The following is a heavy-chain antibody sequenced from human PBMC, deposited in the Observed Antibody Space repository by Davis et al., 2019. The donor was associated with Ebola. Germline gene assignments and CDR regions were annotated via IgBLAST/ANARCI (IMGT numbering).Heavy chain of an antibody. CDR3: ARDAKESHYGMDV. CDR1: GYTFTSYG. V-gene: IGHV1-18*01. Sequence: ASVKVSCKASGYTFTSYGISWVRQAPGQGLEWMGWISAYNGNIKSAQKFQGRVTMTTDTSTTTAYMELRRLRSDDTAVYYCARDAKESHYGMDVWGQGTTVTVSS. J-gene: IGHJ6*02. CDR2: ISAYNGNI.